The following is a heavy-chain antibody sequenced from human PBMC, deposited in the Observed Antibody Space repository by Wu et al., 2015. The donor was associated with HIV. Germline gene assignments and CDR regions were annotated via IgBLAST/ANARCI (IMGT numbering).Heavy chain of an antibody. CDR1: GYSFNNYH. D-gene: IGHD3-10*01. V-gene: IGHV1-8*01. CDR3: ARREFGENYFDY. Sequence: QVQLEQSGAEVKKPGASVKVSCRASGYSFNNYHINWVRQAPGQGLEWMGWMNPSNGRTVLAQKFQGRVTMTRSTSINTAYMELSSLRSDDTAVYYCARREFGENYFDYWGQGTLVTVSS. J-gene: IGHJ4*02. CDR2: MNPSNGRT.